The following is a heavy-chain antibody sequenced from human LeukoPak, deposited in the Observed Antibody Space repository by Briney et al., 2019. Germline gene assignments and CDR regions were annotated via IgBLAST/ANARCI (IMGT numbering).Heavy chain of an antibody. CDR2: INSDGSWT. Sequence: GGSLRLSCAASGNYWMHWVRQAPGKGLVWVSHINSDGSWTSYADSVKGRFTISKDNAKNTVYLQMNNLRAEDTAVYYCVSFYEAYWGRGTLVTDSS. J-gene: IGHJ4*02. V-gene: IGHV3-74*01. D-gene: IGHD2/OR15-2a*01. CDR1: GNYW. CDR3: VSFYEAY.